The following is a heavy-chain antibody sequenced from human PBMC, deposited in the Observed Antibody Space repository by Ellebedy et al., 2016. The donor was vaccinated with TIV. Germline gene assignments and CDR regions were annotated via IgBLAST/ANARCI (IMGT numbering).Heavy chain of an antibody. V-gene: IGHV1-2*02. J-gene: IGHJ6*02. CDR1: GFTFTGYF. Sequence: ASVKVSCKASGFTFTGYFMHWVRQAPGQGLEWMGWINPNSDGSDYAQKFQGRVTMSRDTSISIAYMELRRLTSDDTAVYYCAREDYDILTGTSGGLDVWGQGTTATVSS. CDR3: AREDYDILTGTSGGLDV. CDR2: INPNSDGS. D-gene: IGHD3-9*01.